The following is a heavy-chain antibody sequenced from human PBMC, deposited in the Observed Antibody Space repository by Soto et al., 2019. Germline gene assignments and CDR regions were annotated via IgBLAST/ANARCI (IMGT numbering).Heavy chain of an antibody. J-gene: IGHJ4*02. CDR3: ARAGGVPAAIPDY. CDR2: IIPIFGTA. Sequence: SVKVSCKASGGTFSMYAISGVLRSPVQGLEWMGGIIPIFGTANYAQKFQGRVTITADESTSTAYMELSSLRSEDTAVYYCARAGGVPAAIPDYWGQGTLVTVSS. CDR1: GGTFSMYA. D-gene: IGHD2-2*02. V-gene: IGHV1-69*13.